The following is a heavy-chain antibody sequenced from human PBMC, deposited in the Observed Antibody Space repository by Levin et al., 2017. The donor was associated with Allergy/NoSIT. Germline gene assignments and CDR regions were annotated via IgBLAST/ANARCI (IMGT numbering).Heavy chain of an antibody. Sequence: SETLSLTCIVSGDSIYSSTYYWGWIRHLPGKGLEWIGSIYGRGSVYYNPSLKGRVSISLDAPKNQFSLKLDSVTAADSAVYYCARDGSGGPCGWIGGYHSSGMDVWGQGTTVTVSS. CDR2: IYGRGSV. V-gene: IGHV4-39*07. J-gene: IGHJ6*02. D-gene: IGHD6-19*01. CDR1: GDSIYSSTYY. CDR3: ARDGSGGPCGWIGGYHSSGMDV.